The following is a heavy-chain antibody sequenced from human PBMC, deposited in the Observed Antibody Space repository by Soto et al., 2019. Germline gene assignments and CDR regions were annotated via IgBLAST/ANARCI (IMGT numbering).Heavy chain of an antibody. J-gene: IGHJ4*02. CDR1: GFSLDMNKAR. CDR3: VKGTLGTYDHVYFEH. V-gene: IGHV2-5*02. D-gene: IGHD3-16*01. Sequence: SGPTLVNPTQTLTLTCTFSGFSLDMNKARVGWVRQPPGKALEWVALIYWDGDEHYSPSLKNRLSITKDTSKDQVVLTLTDVHPADTATYYCVKGTLGTYDHVYFEHWGQGTLVTVSS. CDR2: IYWDGDE.